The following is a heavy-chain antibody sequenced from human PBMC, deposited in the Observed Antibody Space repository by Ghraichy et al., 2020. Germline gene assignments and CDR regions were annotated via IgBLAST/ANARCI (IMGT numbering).Heavy chain of an antibody. CDR1: GFTFSSYA. V-gene: IGHV3-23*01. CDR2: ISGSGGST. CDR3: AKDGYYVDYVSYFAY. J-gene: IGHJ4*02. D-gene: IGHD4-17*01. Sequence: GALRLSCAASGFTFSSYAMSWVRQAPGKGLEWVSAISGSGGSTYYADSVKGRFTISRDNSKNTLYLQMNSLRAEDTAVYYCAKDGYYVDYVSYFAYWGQGTLVTVSS.